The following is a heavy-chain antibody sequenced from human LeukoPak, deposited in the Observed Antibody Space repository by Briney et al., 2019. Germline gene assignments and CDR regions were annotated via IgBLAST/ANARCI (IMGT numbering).Heavy chain of an antibody. J-gene: IGHJ4*02. Sequence: SETLSLTCTVSGGSISSRSYYGGWIRQPPGKGLVWIGSIYYSGSTYYNPSLKSRDPISVDTSKNQFPLKLLSVTAADTAVYYCARGRRNVYSLEYFDYWGQGTLVTVSS. V-gene: IGHV4-39*01. D-gene: IGHD5-24*01. CDR2: IYYSGST. CDR3: ARGRRNVYSLEYFDY. CDR1: GGSISSRSYY.